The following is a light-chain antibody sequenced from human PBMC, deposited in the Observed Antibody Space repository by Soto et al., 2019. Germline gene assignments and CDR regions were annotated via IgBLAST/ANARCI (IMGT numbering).Light chain of an antibody. CDR3: CSYAGSYARV. Sequence: QSALTQPRSVSGSPGQSVTISCTGTSSDVGGYNYVSWYQQHPGKAPKLMIYDVSKRPSGVPDRFSGSKSGNTASLNNSGLQAEDEADYYCCSYAGSYARVFGGGTKVTVL. J-gene: IGLJ2*01. CDR1: SSDVGGYNY. CDR2: DVS. V-gene: IGLV2-11*01.